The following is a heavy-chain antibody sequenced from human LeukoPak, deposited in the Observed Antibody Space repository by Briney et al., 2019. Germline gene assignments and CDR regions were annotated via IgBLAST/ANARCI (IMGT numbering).Heavy chain of an antibody. CDR2: IIPIFGTA. V-gene: IGHV1-69*13. Sequence: GASVKVTCKCSGGTFSSYAISWVRQAPGQGLAWMGGIIPIFGTANYAQKFQGRVTITADESTSTAYMKLSSLRSEDTAVYYCARGPTFSGFDYWGQGTLVTVSS. D-gene: IGHD1-26*01. CDR1: GGTFSSYA. J-gene: IGHJ4*02. CDR3: ARGPTFSGFDY.